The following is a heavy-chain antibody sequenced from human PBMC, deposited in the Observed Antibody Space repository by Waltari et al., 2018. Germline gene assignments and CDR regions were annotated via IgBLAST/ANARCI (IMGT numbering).Heavy chain of an antibody. CDR1: GGSISSGGYS. V-gene: IGHV4-31*03. CDR2: IYYSGST. CDR3: ARAGGGYRLVPFY. D-gene: IGHD6-19*01. J-gene: IGHJ4*02. Sequence: QVQLQESGPGLVKPSQTLSLTCTVSGGSISSGGYSWSWIRQNPGKGLEWIGYIYYSGSTYYNPSLKSRVTISVDTSKNQFSLKLSSVTAADTAVYYCARAGGGYRLVPFYWGQGTLVTVSS.